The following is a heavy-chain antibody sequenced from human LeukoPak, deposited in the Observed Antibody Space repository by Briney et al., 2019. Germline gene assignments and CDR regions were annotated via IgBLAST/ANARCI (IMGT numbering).Heavy chain of an antibody. CDR3: AKDSSRDSSDYYFDY. J-gene: IGHJ4*02. Sequence: PGRSLRLACAASGFAFSSYGMHWVRQAPGKGLEWVAIISSDGGDKYHADSVKGRFTISRDNSENTLYLQMNSLKIEDTAVYYCAKDSSRDSSDYYFDYWGQGTLVTVSS. D-gene: IGHD5-18*01. CDR2: ISSDGGDK. V-gene: IGHV3-30*18. CDR1: GFAFSSYG.